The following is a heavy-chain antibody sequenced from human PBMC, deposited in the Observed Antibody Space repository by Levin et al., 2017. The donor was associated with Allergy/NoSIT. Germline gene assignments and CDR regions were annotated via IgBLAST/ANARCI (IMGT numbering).Heavy chain of an antibody. CDR2: IDHSGST. J-gene: IGHJ4*02. V-gene: IGHV4-4*02. D-gene: IGHD4-17*01. CDR3: ARDRGGDYGDYYFDS. Sequence: PGGSLRLSCDVSGASISSKNWWSWVRQPPGKGLEWIGEIDHSGSTNYNPSLESRVTISADKSKSQFSLKLTSVTAADTAVYYCARDRGGDYGDYYFDSWGQGTLVTVSS. CDR1: GASISSKNW.